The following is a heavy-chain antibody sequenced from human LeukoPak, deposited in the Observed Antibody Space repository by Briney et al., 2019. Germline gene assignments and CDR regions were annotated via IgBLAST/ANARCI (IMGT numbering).Heavy chain of an antibody. CDR1: GFTFTTYW. Sequence: GGSLRRSCAASGFTFTTYWMSWMRQAPGKGLQWVANIKHDGSEQYYVDSVKGRFTISRDNAKNSLFLQMNSLGVEDTAVYYCKSGGAAPGSFDYWGHGALVTVSS. J-gene: IGHJ4*01. CDR2: IKHDGSEQ. V-gene: IGHV3-7*01. D-gene: IGHD1-26*01. CDR3: KSGGAAPGSFDY.